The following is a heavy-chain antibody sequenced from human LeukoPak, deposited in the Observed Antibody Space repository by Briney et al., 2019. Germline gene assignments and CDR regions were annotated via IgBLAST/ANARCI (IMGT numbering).Heavy chain of an antibody. CDR3: ARAPDGYNHFDY. CDR1: GFTFSSYA. CDR2: IYSGGST. D-gene: IGHD5-24*01. J-gene: IGHJ4*02. Sequence: PGGSLRLSCAASGFTFSSYAMSWVRQAPGKGLEWVSVIYSGGSTYYADSVKGRFTISRDNSKNTLYLQMNSLRAEDTAVYYCARAPDGYNHFDYWGQGTLVTVSS. V-gene: IGHV3-66*01.